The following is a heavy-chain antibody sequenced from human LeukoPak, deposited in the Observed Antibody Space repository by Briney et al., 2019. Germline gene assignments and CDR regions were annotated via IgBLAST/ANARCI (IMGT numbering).Heavy chain of an antibody. Sequence: GGSLRLSCAPSGFTFSSYGMHWLRQAPGKGLEWLAFIRYDGSNKYYADSVKGRFTISRDNYKNTLYLQMNSLRAEDTAVYYCAKAIYGDYAARRYYFDYWGQGTLVTVSS. V-gene: IGHV3-30*02. CDR1: GFTFSSYG. J-gene: IGHJ4*02. CDR3: AKAIYGDYAARRYYFDY. D-gene: IGHD4-17*01. CDR2: IRYDGSNK.